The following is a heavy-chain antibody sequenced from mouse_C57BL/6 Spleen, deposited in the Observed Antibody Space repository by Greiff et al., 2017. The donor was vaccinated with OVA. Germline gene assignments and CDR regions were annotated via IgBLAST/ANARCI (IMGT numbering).Heavy chain of an antibody. CDR1: GYTFTSYW. Sequence: QVQLKQPGAELVMPGASVKLSCKASGYTFTSYWMHWVKQRPGQGLEWIGEIDPSDSYTNYNQKFKGKSTLTVDKSSSTAYMQLSSLTSEDSAVYYCARGVTTDVYYAMDYWGQGTSVTVSS. D-gene: IGHD2-2*01. J-gene: IGHJ4*01. CDR3: ARGVTTDVYYAMDY. V-gene: IGHV1-69*01. CDR2: IDPSDSYT.